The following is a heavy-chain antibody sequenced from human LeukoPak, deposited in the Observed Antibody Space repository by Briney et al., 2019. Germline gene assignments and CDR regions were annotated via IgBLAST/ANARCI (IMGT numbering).Heavy chain of an antibody. V-gene: IGHV1-2*02. J-gene: IGHJ6*02. CDR1: GYTFTGYY. CDR2: INPNSGGT. Sequence: ASVTVSCKASGYTFTGYYMHWVRQAPGQGLEWMGWINPNSGGTNYAQKFQGRVTMTRDTSISTAYMELSRLRSDDTAVYYCARDTREVYYGMDVWGQGTTVTVSS. CDR3: ARDTREVYYGMDV.